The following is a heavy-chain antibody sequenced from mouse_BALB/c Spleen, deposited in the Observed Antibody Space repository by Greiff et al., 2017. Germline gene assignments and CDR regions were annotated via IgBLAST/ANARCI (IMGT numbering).Heavy chain of an antibody. J-gene: IGHJ3*01. CDR2: ISSGSSTI. D-gene: IGHD2-4*01. V-gene: IGHV5-17*03. CDR1: GFTFSSFG. Sequence: EVKLVESGGGLVQPGGSRKLSCAASGFTFSSFGMHWVRQAPEKGLEWVAYISSGSSTIYYADTVKGRFTISRDNAKNTLYLQMSSLKSEDTAMYYCARKSTMITTFAYWGQGTLVTVSA. CDR3: ARKSTMITTFAY.